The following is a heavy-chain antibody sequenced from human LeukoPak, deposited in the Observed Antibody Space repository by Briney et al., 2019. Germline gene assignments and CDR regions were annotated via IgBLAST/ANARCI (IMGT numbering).Heavy chain of an antibody. CDR2: IIPIFGTA. J-gene: IGHJ5*02. V-gene: IGHV1-69*13. Sequence: SVKVSCKASGGTFTSYAISWVRQAPGQGLEWMGGIIPIFGTANYAQKFQGRVTITADESTSTAYMELSSLRSEDTAVYYCARQTGIVVPAAMRGWFDPWGQGTLVTVSS. CDR3: ARQTGIVVPAAMRGWFDP. CDR1: GGTFTSYA. D-gene: IGHD2-2*01.